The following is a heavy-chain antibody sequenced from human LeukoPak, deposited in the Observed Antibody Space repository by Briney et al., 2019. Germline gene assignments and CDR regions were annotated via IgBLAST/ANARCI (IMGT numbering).Heavy chain of an antibody. V-gene: IGHV3-33*01. CDR1: GFTFSSYG. J-gene: IGHJ3*02. Sequence: GGSLRLSCAASGFTFSSYGMHWVRQAPGKGLEWVAVIWYDGSNKYYADSVKGRFTVSRDNSKNTLYLQMNSLRAEDTAVYYCARDLYSSSWYGAFDIWGQGTMVTVSS. CDR2: IWYDGSNK. CDR3: ARDLYSSSWYGAFDI. D-gene: IGHD6-13*01.